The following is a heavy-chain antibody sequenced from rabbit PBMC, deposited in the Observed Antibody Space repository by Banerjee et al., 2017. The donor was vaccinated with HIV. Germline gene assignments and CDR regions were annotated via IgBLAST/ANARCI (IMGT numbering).Heavy chain of an antibody. Sequence: QEQLEESGGGLVKPGGTLTLTCKASGIDFSSYYYYMCWVRQAPGKGLEWIACIDAGVSGNTWYASWVNGRFTISKTSSTTVTLQMTSLTAADTATYFCARDLDDVIGWNFGWWGQGTLVTVS. CDR2: IDAGVSGNT. CDR3: ARDLDDVIGWNFGW. D-gene: IGHD4-1*01. V-gene: IGHV1S45*01. CDR1: GIDFSSYYY. J-gene: IGHJ4*01.